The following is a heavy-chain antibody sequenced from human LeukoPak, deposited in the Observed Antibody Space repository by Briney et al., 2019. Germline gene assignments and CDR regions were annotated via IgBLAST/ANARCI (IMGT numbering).Heavy chain of an antibody. Sequence: WXRQPPGXGXEXIGYIYHSGSTYYNPSLKSRVTISVDTSKNQFSLKLSSVTAADTAVYYCARIRALRGVTLDYWGQGTLVTVSS. CDR3: ARIRALRGVTLDY. CDR2: IYHSGST. J-gene: IGHJ4*02. V-gene: IGHV4-30-2*04. D-gene: IGHD3-10*01.